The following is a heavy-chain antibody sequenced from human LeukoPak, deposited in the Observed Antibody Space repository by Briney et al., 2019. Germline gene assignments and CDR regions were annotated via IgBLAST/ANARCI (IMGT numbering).Heavy chain of an antibody. J-gene: IGHJ6*03. CDR1: GFTFSSFS. CDR2: INTSGNII. CDR3: VRGYFYYMDV. Sequence: PGGSLRLSCAASGFTFSSFSMHWVRQAPGTGLECVAYINTSGNIIYYADSVKGRFAISRGNAKNSVYLQMNSLRDGDTAVYYCVRGYFYYMDVWGKGTTVTVSS. V-gene: IGHV3-48*02. D-gene: IGHD2-21*01.